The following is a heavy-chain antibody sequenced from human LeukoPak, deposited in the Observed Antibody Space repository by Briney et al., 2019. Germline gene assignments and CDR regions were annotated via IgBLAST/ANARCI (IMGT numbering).Heavy chain of an antibody. CDR1: GFTFDDYA. CDR2: ISWNSGSI. J-gene: IGHJ4*02. CDR3: AKDATAAGINFDY. V-gene: IGHV3-9*01. D-gene: IGHD6-13*01. Sequence: GGSLRLSCAASGFTFDDYAMHWVRQAPGKGLEWVSGISWNSGSIGYADSVKGRFTISRDNAKNSLYLQMNSLRAEDTALYYCAKDATAAGINFDYWGQGTLVAVSS.